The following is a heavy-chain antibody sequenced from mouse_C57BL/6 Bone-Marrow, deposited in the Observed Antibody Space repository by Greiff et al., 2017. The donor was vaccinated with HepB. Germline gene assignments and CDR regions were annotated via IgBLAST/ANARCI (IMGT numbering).Heavy chain of an antibody. CDR1: GYTFTSYW. CDR3: ARSGITTVVEAMDY. Sequence: QVQLQQPGAELVKPGASVKLSCKASGYTFTSYWMHWVKQRPGQGLEWIGMIHPNSGSTNYNEKFKSKATLTVDKSSSTAYMQLSSLTSEDSEVYYCARSGITTVVEAMDYWGKGTSDTVTS. CDR2: IHPNSGST. V-gene: IGHV1-64*01. J-gene: IGHJ4*01. D-gene: IGHD1-1*01.